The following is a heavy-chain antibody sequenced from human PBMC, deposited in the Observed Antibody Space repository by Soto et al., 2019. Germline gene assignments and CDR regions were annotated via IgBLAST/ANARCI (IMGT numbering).Heavy chain of an antibody. D-gene: IGHD4-17*01. Sequence: QVQLVESGGGVVQPGRSLRLSCAASGVTFSSYGMHWVRQAPGKWLEWVAVIWYDGSNKYYADSVKGRFTISRDNSKNTLYLQMNSLRAEDTAVYYCARGNYGDYDPLDYWGQGTLVTVSS. J-gene: IGHJ4*02. CDR3: ARGNYGDYDPLDY. CDR2: IWYDGSNK. V-gene: IGHV3-33*01. CDR1: GVTFSSYG.